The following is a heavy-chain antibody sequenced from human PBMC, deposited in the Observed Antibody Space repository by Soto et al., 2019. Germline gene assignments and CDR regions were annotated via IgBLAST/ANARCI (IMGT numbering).Heavy chain of an antibody. CDR3: AKGGAGIAVAANDY. D-gene: IGHD6-19*01. CDR2: ISWNSGSI. CDR1: GFTFDDYA. J-gene: IGHJ4*02. Sequence: GGSLRLSCAASGFTFDDYAMHWVRQAPGKGLEWVSGISWNSGSIGYADSVKGRFTISRDNAKNSLCLQMNSLRAEDTALYYCAKGGAGIAVAANDYWGQGTLVTVSS. V-gene: IGHV3-9*01.